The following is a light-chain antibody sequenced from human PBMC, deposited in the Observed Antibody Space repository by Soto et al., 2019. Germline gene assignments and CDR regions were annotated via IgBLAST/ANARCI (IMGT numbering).Light chain of an antibody. V-gene: IGLV1-44*01. Sequence: QSVLTQPPSASGTPGQRVTISCSGSRYNIGSNTVNWYQQVPGTAPRLLIHRDHQRPSGVPDRFSGSKSGNTASLTISGLQAEDEADYYCSSFTSALTWVFGGGTKVTVL. CDR3: SSFTSALTWV. J-gene: IGLJ3*02. CDR1: RYNIGSNT. CDR2: RDH.